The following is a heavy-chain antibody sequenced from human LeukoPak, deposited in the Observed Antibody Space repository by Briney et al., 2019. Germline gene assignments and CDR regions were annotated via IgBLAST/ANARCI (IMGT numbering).Heavy chain of an antibody. D-gene: IGHD6-6*01. CDR2: ISSSGSTI. V-gene: IGHV3-48*03. CDR3: ARGEWSSSPFDF. Sequence: GGSLRLSCAASGFTFSSYEMNWVRQAPGKGLEWVSYISSSGSTIYYADSVKGRFAVPRDNARRSLYLQMNSLRAGDTAVYYCARGEWSSSPFDFWGQGTLVTVSS. J-gene: IGHJ4*02. CDR1: GFTFSSYE.